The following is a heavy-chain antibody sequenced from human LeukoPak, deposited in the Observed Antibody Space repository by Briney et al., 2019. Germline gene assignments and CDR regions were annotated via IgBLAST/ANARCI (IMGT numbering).Heavy chain of an antibody. Sequence: SETLSLTCAVSVGSISSPNSWNWVRQTPGKGLEWIGEIYHGGSTNYNPSLKSRATISVDKSKNQFSLNLSSVTAADTAVYYCARDDGRTADYSGMDVWGQGTTVTVSS. CDR3: ARDDGRTADYSGMDV. CDR1: VGSISSPNS. V-gene: IGHV4-4*02. CDR2: IYHGGST. J-gene: IGHJ6*02. D-gene: IGHD4-17*01.